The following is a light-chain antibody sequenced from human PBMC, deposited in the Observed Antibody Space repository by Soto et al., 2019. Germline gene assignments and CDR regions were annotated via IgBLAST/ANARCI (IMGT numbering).Light chain of an antibody. J-gene: IGKJ3*01. CDR2: GAS. CDR3: QQGNNWPIFT. CDR1: QSVSSR. Sequence: EIVMTQSPGTLSLSPGERATLSCRASQSVSSRLAWYQQKPGQAPRLLISGASSRATGIPDRFSGSGSGTDFTLTISSLEPEDFAVYYCQQGNNWPIFTFGPGTKVDIK. V-gene: IGKV3-11*01.